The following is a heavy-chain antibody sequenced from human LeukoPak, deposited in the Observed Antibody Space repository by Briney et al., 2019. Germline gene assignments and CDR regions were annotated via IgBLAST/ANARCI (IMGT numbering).Heavy chain of an antibody. CDR2: IFYSGAT. V-gene: IGHV4-30-4*01. D-gene: IGHD3-3*01. CDR3: ARGPGLTLFDK. J-gene: IGHJ4*02. Sequence: SETLSLTCSISGGSINSADYYRSWLRQSPGEGLEWIGNIFYSGATDYNPSLRSRVSISVDTSKKKFSLDLASVTAADTALYYCARGPGLTLFDKWGQGTLVIVSS. CDR1: GGSINSADYY.